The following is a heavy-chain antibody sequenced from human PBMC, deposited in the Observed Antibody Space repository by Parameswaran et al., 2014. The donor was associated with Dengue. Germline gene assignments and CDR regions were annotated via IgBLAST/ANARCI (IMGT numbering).Heavy chain of an antibody. Sequence: VRQMPGKGLEWVAVIWYDGSNKYYADSVKGRFTISRDNSRNTLYLQMNSLRAEDTAVYYCARDGGPGTRFLEHVGMDVWGQGATVTVSS. D-gene: IGHD3-3*01. J-gene: IGHJ6*02. CDR3: ARDGGPGTRFLEHVGMDV. V-gene: IGHV3-33*01. CDR2: IWYDGSNK.